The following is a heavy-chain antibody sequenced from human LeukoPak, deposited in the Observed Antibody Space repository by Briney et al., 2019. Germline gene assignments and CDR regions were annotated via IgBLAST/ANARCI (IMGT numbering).Heavy chain of an antibody. J-gene: IGHJ5*02. D-gene: IGHD3-10*01. Sequence: SGPTLVKPTQTLTLTCTFSGFSLSTSGVGVGWIRQPPGKALEWLALIYWNDDKRYSPSLKSRLTITKDTSKNQVVLTMTNMDPVDTATYYCAHIYITMVRGGPYNWFDPGGQGTLVTVSS. CDR2: IYWNDDK. V-gene: IGHV2-5*01. CDR3: AHIYITMVRGGPYNWFDP. CDR1: GFSLSTSGVG.